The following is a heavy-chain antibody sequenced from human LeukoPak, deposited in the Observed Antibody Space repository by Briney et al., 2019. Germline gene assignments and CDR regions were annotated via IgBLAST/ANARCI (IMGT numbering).Heavy chain of an antibody. Sequence: PGGSLRLSCAASGFTFSSYAMSWVRQAPGKGLEWVAAISASGGNTYYADSVKGRFTISRDNSKNTLYLQMNSLRAEDTAVYYCAKHGGTTGTTRYFQHWGQGTLVTVSS. CDR2: ISASGGNT. V-gene: IGHV3-23*01. CDR1: GFTFSSYA. CDR3: AKHGGTTGTTRYFQH. J-gene: IGHJ1*01. D-gene: IGHD1-1*01.